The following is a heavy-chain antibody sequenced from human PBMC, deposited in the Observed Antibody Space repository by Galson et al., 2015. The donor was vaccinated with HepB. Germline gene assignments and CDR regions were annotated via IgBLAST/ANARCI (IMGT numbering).Heavy chain of an antibody. V-gene: IGHV1-3*01. CDR3: ARVAAYGSGRWGTFDI. CDR1: GYTFTSYA. CDR2: INAGNGNT. J-gene: IGHJ3*02. D-gene: IGHD3-10*01. Sequence: SVKVSCKASGYTFTSYAMHWVRQAPGQRLEWMGWINAGNGNTKYSQKFQGRVTITRDTSASTAYMELSSLRSEDTAVYYCARVAAYGSGRWGTFDIWGQGTMVTVSS.